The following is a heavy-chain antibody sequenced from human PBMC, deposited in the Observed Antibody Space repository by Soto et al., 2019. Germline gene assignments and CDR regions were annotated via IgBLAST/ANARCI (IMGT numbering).Heavy chain of an antibody. CDR3: ASELGDNPASPFDS. J-gene: IGHJ4*02. D-gene: IGHD2-21*01. CDR2: IIPLFGTA. CDR1: GVTFSSET. V-gene: IGHV1-69*01. Sequence: QVQLVQSGAEVKKPGSSVKVSCKASGVTFSSETISWVRQAPGQGLEWVGGIIPLFGTANYAQKFQGRATITADESTSTLYIELSSLRSADRAVYYCASELGDNPASPFDSWGQGTLVTVSS.